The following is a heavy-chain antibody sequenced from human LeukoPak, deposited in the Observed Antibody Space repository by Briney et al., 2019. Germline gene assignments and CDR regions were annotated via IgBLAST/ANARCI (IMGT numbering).Heavy chain of an antibody. V-gene: IGHV4-4*07. J-gene: IGHJ4*02. D-gene: IGHD3-10*01. CDR2: IYASGIT. Sequence: SETLSLTCTVSGGSISNYYWSWIRQPAGKGLEWIGRIYASGITNYNPSLQSRVTISLDTSKTQFSLKLHSVTAADTAVYYCARGGEDLGYYSDYWGQGTLVTVSS. CDR1: GGSISNYY. CDR3: ARGGEDLGYYSDY.